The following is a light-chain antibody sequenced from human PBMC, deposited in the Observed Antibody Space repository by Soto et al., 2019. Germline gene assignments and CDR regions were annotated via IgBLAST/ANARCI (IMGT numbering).Light chain of an antibody. CDR1: QSVTSSY. J-gene: IGKJ1*01. CDR3: QQYGSSPPWT. V-gene: IGKV3-20*01. CDR2: GAS. Sequence: EIVLTQSPGTLSLSPGERATLSCRASQSVTSSYLAWYQQKPGQAPRLLIYGASSRATGTADRFSGSGSGTDFTLTISRLEPEDFAVYYCQQYGSSPPWTFGQGTKVDI.